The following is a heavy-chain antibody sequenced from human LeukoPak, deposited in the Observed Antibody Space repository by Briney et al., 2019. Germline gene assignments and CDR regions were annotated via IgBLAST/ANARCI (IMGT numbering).Heavy chain of an antibody. CDR3: TRRVDTTRWYDP. CDR2: ISGDGSTT. CDR1: GFTLSTYW. D-gene: IGHD2-15*01. V-gene: IGHV3-74*01. J-gene: IGHJ5*02. Sequence: GGSLRLSCAASGFTLSTYWMHGVRQAPGEGLVWVSRISGDGSTTNYADSAKGRFTISRDNAKNTLYLQMHTIRAEDTAVYYCTRRVDTTRWYDPWGQGTLVTVSS.